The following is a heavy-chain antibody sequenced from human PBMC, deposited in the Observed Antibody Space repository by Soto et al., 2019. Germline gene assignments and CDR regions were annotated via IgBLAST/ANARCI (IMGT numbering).Heavy chain of an antibody. Sequence: GGSLRLSCAASGFTFSSYAMHWVRQAPGKGLEWVAVISYDGSNKYYADSVKGRFTISRDNSKNTLYLQINSLRAEDTAVYYCAREGSSASVTYYSKALWGPGTMLTVS. V-gene: IGHV3-30-3*01. J-gene: IGHJ6*02. CDR3: AREGSSASVTYYSKAL. CDR1: GFTFSSYA. CDR2: ISYDGSNK. D-gene: IGHD6-6*01.